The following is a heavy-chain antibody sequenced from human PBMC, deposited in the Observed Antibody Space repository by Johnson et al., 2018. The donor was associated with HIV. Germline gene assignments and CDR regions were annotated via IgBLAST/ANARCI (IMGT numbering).Heavy chain of an antibody. CDR1: GFTFSSYG. CDR3: AKERGAARAFDAFDI. Sequence: QVQLVESGGGVVQPGRSLRLSCAASGFTFSSYGMHWVRQAPGKGLEWVAVIWYDGSNKYYADSVKGRFTISRDNSKNTLYLQMNSLRAEDTAVYDCAKERGAARAFDAFDIWGQGTMVTVSS. CDR2: IWYDGSNK. D-gene: IGHD6-6*01. J-gene: IGHJ3*02. V-gene: IGHV3-33*06.